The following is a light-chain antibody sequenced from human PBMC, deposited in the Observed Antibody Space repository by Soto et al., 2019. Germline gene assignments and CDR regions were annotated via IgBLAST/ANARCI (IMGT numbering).Light chain of an antibody. V-gene: IGKV1-5*01. CDR1: QSIRNW. CDR3: HQYNSYWA. CDR2: DAS. Sequence: QMTQSPSTLSASVGDRVTITCRASQSIRNWLAWYQQKPGKAPKLLIYDASSLESGVPSRFSGSGSGTEFTLTISNLQPDDFATYYCHQYNSYWAFGQGTKV. J-gene: IGKJ1*01.